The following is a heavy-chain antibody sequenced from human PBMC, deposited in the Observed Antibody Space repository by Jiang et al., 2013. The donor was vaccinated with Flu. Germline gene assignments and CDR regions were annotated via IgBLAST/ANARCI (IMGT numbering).Heavy chain of an antibody. J-gene: IGHJ4*02. Sequence: GLVKPSETLSLTCTVSGGSISSSSYYWGWLRQPPGKGLEWIGNIYHTETTYYNPLFKSRVTMSIDTSRNQFSLNLTSVTAADTAVYFCARRRKWFGEFSVWGQGTLVIVSA. V-gene: IGHV4-39*01. CDR3: ARRRKWFGEFSV. CDR2: IYHTETT. CDR1: GGSISSSSYY. D-gene: IGHD3-10*01.